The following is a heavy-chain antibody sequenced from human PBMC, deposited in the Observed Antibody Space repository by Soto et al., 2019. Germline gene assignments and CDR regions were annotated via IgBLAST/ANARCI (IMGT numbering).Heavy chain of an antibody. CDR3: ARRDKSGYFNWFDP. CDR1: GYRFTSYW. D-gene: IGHD3-22*01. Sequence: GESLKISCRTSGYRFTSYWIAWVRQMPGKGLEWMGIIFPSDSDTRYSPSFQGQVTISADRSTSTVFLQWASLKASDTAVYFCARRDKSGYFNWFDPWGQGTLVTVSS. CDR2: IFPSDSDT. J-gene: IGHJ5*02. V-gene: IGHV5-51*01.